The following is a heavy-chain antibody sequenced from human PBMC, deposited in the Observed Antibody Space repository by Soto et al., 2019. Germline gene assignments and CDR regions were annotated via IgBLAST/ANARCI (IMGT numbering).Heavy chain of an antibody. CDR2: IGGVDEST. J-gene: IGHJ4*02. D-gene: IGHD4-4*01. V-gene: IGHV3-23*01. CDR3: AKDSNKYSSSLRGRYFDY. Sequence: PGGSLRLSCAASGFTLSSYAMSWVRQAPGKGLEWVSVIGGVDESTYYAASVKGRFTISRDNSKNTLLLQMNSLGAEDTAVYYCAKDSNKYSSSLRGRYFDYWGQGIGVTVSS. CDR1: GFTLSSYA.